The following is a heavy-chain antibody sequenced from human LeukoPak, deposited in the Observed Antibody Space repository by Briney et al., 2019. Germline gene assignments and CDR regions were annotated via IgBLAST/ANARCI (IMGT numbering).Heavy chain of an antibody. V-gene: IGHV4-38-2*02. J-gene: IGHJ4*02. Sequence: PSETLSLTCPVSGYSISSGYHWGWSREPPGKGLGWIGSIYHSGSTYYNPSLKSRVTISVDTSKNPSSLKLSSLTAEYTAVYYCARGGSGWYDGDDYWGRGTLVTVSS. D-gene: IGHD6-19*01. CDR1: GYSISSGYH. CDR3: ARGGSGWYDGDDY. CDR2: IYHSGST.